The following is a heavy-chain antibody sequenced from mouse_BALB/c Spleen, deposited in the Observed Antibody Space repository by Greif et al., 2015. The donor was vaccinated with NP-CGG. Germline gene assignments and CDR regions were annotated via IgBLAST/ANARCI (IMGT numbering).Heavy chain of an antibody. CDR1: GFTFSDYY. Sequence: EVQRVESGGGLVKPGGSLKLSCAASGFTFSDYYMYWVRQTPEKRLEWVATISDGGSYTYYPDSVKGRFTISRDNAKNNLCLQMSSLKSEDTAMYYCARDGGYDRLWFAYWGQGTLVTVSA. D-gene: IGHD2-14*01. CDR2: ISDGGSYT. CDR3: ARDGGYDRLWFAY. V-gene: IGHV5-4*02. J-gene: IGHJ3*01.